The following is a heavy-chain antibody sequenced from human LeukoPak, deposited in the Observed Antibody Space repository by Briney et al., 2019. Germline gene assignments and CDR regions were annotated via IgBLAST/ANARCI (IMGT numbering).Heavy chain of an antibody. V-gene: IGHV3-23*01. CDR3: AKGGKWDVTPFDY. J-gene: IGHJ4*02. CDR1: GFNFNNAW. CDR2: ISGGGGST. D-gene: IGHD1-26*01. Sequence: GESLRLSCTTSGFNFNNAWMNWVRQAPGKGLEWVSTISGGGGSTYYADSVKGRFTISRDNSKNTLYLQVNSLRAEDTAVYYCAKGGKWDVTPFDYWGQGTLVTVSS.